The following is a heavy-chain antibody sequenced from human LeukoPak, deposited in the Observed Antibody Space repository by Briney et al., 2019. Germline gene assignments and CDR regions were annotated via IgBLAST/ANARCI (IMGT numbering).Heavy chain of an antibody. V-gene: IGHV1-69*13. CDR3: ARGRSYCSSTSCYNWFDP. CDR1: GGTFSSYA. D-gene: IGHD2-2*01. Sequence: GASVKVSCKASGGTFSSYAISWVRQAPGQGLEWMGGIIPIFGTANYAQKFQGRVTITADESTSTAYMELSSLRSEDTAVYYCARGRSYCSSTSCYNWFDPWSQGTLVTVSS. J-gene: IGHJ5*02. CDR2: IIPIFGTA.